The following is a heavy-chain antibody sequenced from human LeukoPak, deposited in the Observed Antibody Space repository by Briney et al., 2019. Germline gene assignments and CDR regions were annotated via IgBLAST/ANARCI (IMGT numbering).Heavy chain of an antibody. CDR2: IYDSGST. Sequence: SETLSLTCTVSGGSISSSSYYWGWIRQPPGKGLEWIGSIYDSGSTYYNPSLKSRVTISVDTSKNQFSLKLSSVAAADTAVYYCARHPASIAAASVHWYFDLWGRGTLVTVSS. D-gene: IGHD6-13*01. CDR1: GGSISSSSYY. CDR3: ARHPASIAAASVHWYFDL. V-gene: IGHV4-39*01. J-gene: IGHJ2*01.